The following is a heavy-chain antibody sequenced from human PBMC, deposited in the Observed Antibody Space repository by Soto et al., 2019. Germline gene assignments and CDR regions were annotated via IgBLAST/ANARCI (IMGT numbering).Heavy chain of an antibody. CDR3: ARLTMVRGVIAGPWFDP. CDR1: GYTFTSYA. CDR2: INAGNGNT. Sequence: ASVKVSCKASGYTFTSYAMHWVRQAPGQRLEWMGWINAGNGNTKYSQKFQGRVTITRDTSASTAYMELSSLRSEDTAVYYCARLTMVRGVIAGPWFDPWVQGTRVTVSS. V-gene: IGHV1-3*01. D-gene: IGHD3-10*01. J-gene: IGHJ5*02.